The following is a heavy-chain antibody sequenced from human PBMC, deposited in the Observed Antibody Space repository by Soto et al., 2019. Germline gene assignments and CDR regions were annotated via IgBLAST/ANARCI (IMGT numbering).Heavy chain of an antibody. CDR1: GGSISSYY. Sequence: SETLSLTCTVSGGSISSYYWSWIRQPPGKGLEWIGYIYYSGSTNYNPSLKSRVTISVDTSKNQFSLKLSSVTAADTAVYYCASLDYGDYVNDYWGQGTLFTVSS. J-gene: IGHJ4*02. CDR2: IYYSGST. D-gene: IGHD4-17*01. V-gene: IGHV4-59*01. CDR3: ASLDYGDYVNDY.